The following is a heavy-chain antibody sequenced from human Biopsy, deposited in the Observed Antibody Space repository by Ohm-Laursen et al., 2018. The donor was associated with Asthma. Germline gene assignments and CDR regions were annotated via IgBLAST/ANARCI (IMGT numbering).Heavy chain of an antibody. CDR1: GYTFTGYY. J-gene: IGHJ4*02. CDR3: ARSFVLGIPDY. D-gene: IGHD2-21*01. V-gene: IGHV1-2*06. CDR2: INPNSGGT. Sequence: ASVKVSCKTSGYTFTGYYMHWVRQAPGQGLEWMGRINPNSGGTNYAQKFQGRVTMTRDTSISTAYMKLSRLRSDDTAVYYCARSFVLGIPDYWGQGTLVTVSS.